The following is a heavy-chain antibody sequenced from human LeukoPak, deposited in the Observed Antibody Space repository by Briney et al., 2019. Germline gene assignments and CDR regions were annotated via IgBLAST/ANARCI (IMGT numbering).Heavy chain of an antibody. CDR2: IYPGDSDT. D-gene: IGHD3-16*01. V-gene: IGHV5-51*01. CDR1: GYSFTSYW. Sequence: GESLKISCKGSGYSFTSYWIGWVRQMPGKGLEWMGIIYPGDSDTRYSPSFQGQVTISADKSISTAYLQWSSLKASDTAMYYCVLQGDTFGGVKRIPRFYWGQGTLVTVSS. CDR3: VLQGDTFGGVKRIPRFY. J-gene: IGHJ4*02.